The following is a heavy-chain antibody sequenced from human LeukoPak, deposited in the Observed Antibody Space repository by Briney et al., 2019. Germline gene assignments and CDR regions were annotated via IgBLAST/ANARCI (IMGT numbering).Heavy chain of an antibody. D-gene: IGHD1-1*01. J-gene: IGHJ4*02. V-gene: IGHV3-74*01. CDR2: MNNDGSIR. Sequence: GGSLRLSCAASGFTFSTYWMHWVRQAPGKGLVWVSRMNNDGSIRDYADSVKGRFTISRDNAKNTLYLQMNSLRVEDTAVYYCAKDQLEPSRWFDYWGQGTLVTVSS. CDR1: GFTFSTYW. CDR3: AKDQLEPSRWFDY.